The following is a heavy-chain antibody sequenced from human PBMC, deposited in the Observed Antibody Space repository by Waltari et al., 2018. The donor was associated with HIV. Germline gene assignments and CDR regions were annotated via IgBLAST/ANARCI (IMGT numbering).Heavy chain of an antibody. V-gene: IGHV3-23*05. CDR2: IGTSENTT. D-gene: IGHD6-19*01. CDR3: ASEAAVSAGPLDS. Sequence: EVHLAESGGGLVQPGESLRISCAVSGLSGATSALTWVRQAPGKGLQWGSSIGTSENTTYYLDSVRGRFLISRDDSQTTVSLQMDRLTTNDTAVYYCASEAAVSAGPLDSWGQGIAVIVSS. CDR1: GLSGATSA. J-gene: IGHJ4*02.